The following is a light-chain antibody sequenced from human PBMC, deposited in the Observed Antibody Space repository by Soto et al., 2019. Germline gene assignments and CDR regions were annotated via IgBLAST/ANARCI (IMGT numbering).Light chain of an antibody. Sequence: EIVLTQSPGTLSVSPGERATLSCRASQNVGTYLAWYQQKPGQAPRLLIYDASNRATGIPARFSGSGSGTDFTLTISSLDPEDFAVYYCQQRVTWPLTFGGGTKVEIK. CDR2: DAS. CDR3: QQRVTWPLT. CDR1: QNVGTY. J-gene: IGKJ4*01. V-gene: IGKV3-11*01.